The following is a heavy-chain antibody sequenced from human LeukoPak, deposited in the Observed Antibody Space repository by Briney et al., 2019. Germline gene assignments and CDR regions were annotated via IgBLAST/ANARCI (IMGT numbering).Heavy chain of an antibody. D-gene: IGHD3-10*01. J-gene: IGHJ4*02. Sequence: GGSLRLSCAASGFTVSSNYMSWVRQAPGKGLEWGSVIYSGGSTYYADSVKGRFTISRHNSKNTLYLQMNSLRAEDTAVYYCARGFPGELPDYWGQGTLVTVSS. CDR2: IYSGGST. CDR1: GFTVSSNY. CDR3: ARGFPGELPDY. V-gene: IGHV3-53*04.